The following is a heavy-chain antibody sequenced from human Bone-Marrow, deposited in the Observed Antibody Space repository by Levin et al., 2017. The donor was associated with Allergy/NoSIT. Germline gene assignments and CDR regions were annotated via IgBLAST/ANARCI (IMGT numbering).Heavy chain of an antibody. CDR3: ARRAAATVDWYFDL. V-gene: IGHV3-20*04. Sequence: GGSLRLSCTASGFTFDDFGVAWVRQTPRKGLEWVSGLNWNGAAAGDADSVKGRFSISRDNGKKSLFLQMSGLRVEDTALYYCARRAAATVDWYFDLWGRGTLVTVSS. CDR1: GFTFDDFG. J-gene: IGHJ2*01. CDR2: LNWNGAAA. D-gene: IGHD1-1*01.